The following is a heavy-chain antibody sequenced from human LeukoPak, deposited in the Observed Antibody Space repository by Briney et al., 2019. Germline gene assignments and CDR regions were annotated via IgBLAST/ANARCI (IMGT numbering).Heavy chain of an antibody. CDR1: GYSISCGYY. J-gene: IGHJ4*02. CDR2: IYHSGST. Sequence: PSETLSLTCAVSGYSISCGYYWGWIRQPPGKGLEWIGSIYHSGSTYYNPSLKSRVTISVDTSKNQFSLKLSSVTAADTAVYYCARQGIAVAGTKVFDYWGQGTLVTVSS. CDR3: ARQGIAVAGTKVFDY. D-gene: IGHD6-19*01. V-gene: IGHV4-38-2*01.